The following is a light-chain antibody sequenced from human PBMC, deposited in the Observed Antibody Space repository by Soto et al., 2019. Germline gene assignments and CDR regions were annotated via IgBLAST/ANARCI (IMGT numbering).Light chain of an antibody. Sequence: DIQMTQSPSTLSASVGDRVTITCRASQSITNWLAWYQQKPGKAPKLLIYDASTLQSGVPSRFSGSGSGTEFTLTISSLQPDDFATYYCQQYNNYFWTFGQGTKVEIK. J-gene: IGKJ1*01. CDR3: QQYNNYFWT. CDR2: DAS. CDR1: QSITNW. V-gene: IGKV1-5*01.